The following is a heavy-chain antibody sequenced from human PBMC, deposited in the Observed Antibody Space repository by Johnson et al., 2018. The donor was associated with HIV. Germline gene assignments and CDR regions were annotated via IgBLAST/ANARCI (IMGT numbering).Heavy chain of an antibody. V-gene: IGHV3-30*04. CDR3: ARDNLRQLDAFDI. CDR1: GFTFSSYA. CDR2: ISYDGSTK. J-gene: IGHJ3*02. D-gene: IGHD3-16*01. Sequence: QVQLVESGGGVVQPGRSLRLSCAASGFTFSSYAMHWVRQAPGKGLEWVAVISYDGSTKYYPDSVKGRFTISRDNSKNTLYLQMNSLRAEDTAVYYCARDNLRQLDAFDIWGQGTMVTVSS.